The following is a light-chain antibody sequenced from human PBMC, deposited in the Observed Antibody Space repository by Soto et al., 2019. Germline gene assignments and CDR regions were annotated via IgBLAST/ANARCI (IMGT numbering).Light chain of an antibody. V-gene: IGKV2-30*01. CDR3: RQGSHRPQYS. CDR1: QSLVYRDGNTY. Sequence: VVLTQSPLSLPVTLGQPASISCRSSQSLVYRDGNTYLNWFQQRPGQSPRRLVYKVSDRDSGGLARFSGSGKGTDYILKISRVEDEDVVVYYCRQGSHRPQYSFGQGTKLEIK. CDR2: KVS. J-gene: IGKJ2*03.